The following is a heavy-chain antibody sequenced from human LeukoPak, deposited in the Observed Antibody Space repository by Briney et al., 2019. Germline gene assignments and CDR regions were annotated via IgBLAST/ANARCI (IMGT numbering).Heavy chain of an antibody. D-gene: IGHD5-12*01. CDR2: IIPIFGTA. Sequence: ASVKVSCKASGGTFSSYAISWVRQAPGQGLEWMGGIIPIFGTANYAQKFQGRVTITADKSTSTAYMELSSLRSEDTAVYYCARNIRLDYYYYMDVWGKGTTVTISS. CDR1: GGTFSSYA. J-gene: IGHJ6*03. CDR3: ARNIRLDYYYYMDV. V-gene: IGHV1-69*06.